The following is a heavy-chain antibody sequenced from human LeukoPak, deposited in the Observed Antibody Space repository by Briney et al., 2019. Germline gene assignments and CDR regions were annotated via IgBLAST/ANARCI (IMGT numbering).Heavy chain of an antibody. D-gene: IGHD1-1*01. V-gene: IGHV3-7*04. J-gene: IGHJ4*02. Sequence: GGSLRLSCAASGFPFSSYWMAWVRQAPGKRLEWVATITLDGSDSYYVDSVKGRFTVSRDNAKNSLYLQMNSLRDEDTAVFYCTTENWYVFENWGRGSLDSVSS. CDR1: GFPFSSYW. CDR3: TTENWYVFEN. CDR2: ITLDGSDS.